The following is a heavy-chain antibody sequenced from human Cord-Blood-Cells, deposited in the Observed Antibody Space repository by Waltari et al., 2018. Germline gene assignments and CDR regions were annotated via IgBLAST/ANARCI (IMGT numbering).Heavy chain of an antibody. J-gene: IGHJ4*02. Sequence: QVQLVESGGGVVQPGRSLRLSCAASGFTFSSYGMHWVRQAPGKGLEWVAVIWYDGSNKYYADSVKGRFTISRDNSKNTLYPQMNSLRAEDTAVYYCARDGRSGYDYWGQGTLVTVSS. D-gene: IGHD3-22*01. CDR2: IWYDGSNK. CDR3: ARDGRSGYDY. V-gene: IGHV3-33*01. CDR1: GFTFSSYG.